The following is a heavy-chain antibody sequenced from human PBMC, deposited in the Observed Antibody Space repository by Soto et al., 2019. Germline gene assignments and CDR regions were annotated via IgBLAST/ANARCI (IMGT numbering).Heavy chain of an antibody. CDR1: GYTFTGYY. D-gene: IGHD6-13*01. CDR3: ARGAIAAAGPWFDP. Sequence: ASVKVSCKASGYTFTGYYMHWVRQAPGQGLEWMGCINPNSGGTNYAQKFQGWVTMTRDTSITTAYMELSRLRSDDTAVYYCARGAIAAAGPWFDPWGQGTLVTVSS. CDR2: INPNSGGT. J-gene: IGHJ5*02. V-gene: IGHV1-2*04.